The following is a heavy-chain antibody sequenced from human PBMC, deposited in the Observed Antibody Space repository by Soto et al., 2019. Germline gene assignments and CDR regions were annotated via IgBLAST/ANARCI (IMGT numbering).Heavy chain of an antibody. CDR1: GYTFTGYY. CDR2: INPNSGGT. Sequence: QVQLVQSGAEVKKPGASVKVSCKTSGYTFTGYYMHWVRQAPGQGLEWMGWINPNSGGTSYAQKFQGLVTMTRDTSISTVYMELTRLRSDDTAVYYCAREGGSGWEHNWFDPGGQGTLVTVSS. V-gene: IGHV1-2*04. D-gene: IGHD6-19*01. CDR3: AREGGSGWEHNWFDP. J-gene: IGHJ5*02.